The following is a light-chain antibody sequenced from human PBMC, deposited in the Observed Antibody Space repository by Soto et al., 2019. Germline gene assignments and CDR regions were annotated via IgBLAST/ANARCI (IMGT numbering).Light chain of an antibody. CDR2: GNS. CDR3: QSYDSSLFYV. Sequence: QSVLTQPPSVSGAPGQRVTISCTGSSSNIGAGYDVHWYQQLPGTAPKLLIYGNSNRPSGVPDRFSGSKSGTSASLAITGLQAEDEADYYCQSYDSSLFYVFGTGTNLTVL. V-gene: IGLV1-40*01. CDR1: SSNIGAGYD. J-gene: IGLJ1*01.